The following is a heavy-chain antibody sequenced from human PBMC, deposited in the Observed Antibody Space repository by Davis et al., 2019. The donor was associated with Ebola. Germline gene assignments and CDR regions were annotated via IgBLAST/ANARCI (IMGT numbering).Heavy chain of an antibody. Sequence: GGSLRLSCAASGFTFSNAWMSWVRQAPGKGLEWVGRIKSKTDGGTTDYAAPVKGRFTISRDDSKNTLYLQMNSLRAEDTAVYYCAKSYDFWSGPLGGYFDYWGQGTLVTVSS. D-gene: IGHD3-3*01. J-gene: IGHJ4*02. CDR1: GFTFSNAW. V-gene: IGHV3-15*01. CDR3: AKSYDFWSGPLGGYFDY. CDR2: IKSKTDGGTT.